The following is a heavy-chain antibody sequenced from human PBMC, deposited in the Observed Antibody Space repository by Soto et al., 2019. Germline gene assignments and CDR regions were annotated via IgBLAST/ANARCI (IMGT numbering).Heavy chain of an antibody. Sequence: GGSLRLSCVTSGFTFGNFWLTWVRQAPGKGLEWVSAISGSGGSTYYADSVKGRFTISRDNSKNTLYLQMNSLRAEDTAVYYCANLASPGSIAAAGKNYWGQRTLVTVSS. CDR1: GFTFGNFW. CDR2: ISGSGGST. D-gene: IGHD6-13*01. CDR3: ANLASPGSIAAAGKNY. V-gene: IGHV3-23*01. J-gene: IGHJ4*02.